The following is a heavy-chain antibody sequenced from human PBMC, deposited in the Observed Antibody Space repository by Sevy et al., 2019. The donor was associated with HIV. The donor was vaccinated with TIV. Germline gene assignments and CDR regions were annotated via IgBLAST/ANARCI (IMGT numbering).Heavy chain of an antibody. J-gene: IGHJ4*02. CDR1: GYSFTNYW. CDR3: ARHGTTGTTMGYFDY. CDR2: IYPGNSDT. V-gene: IGHV5-51*01. Sequence: GESLKISCKGFGYSFTNYWIGWVRQMPGKGLEWMGIIYPGNSDTRFSPSFQGQVTISADKSIRTAYLQWSSLKASDTAIYYGARHGTTGTTMGYFDYWGQGTLVTVSS. D-gene: IGHD1-1*01.